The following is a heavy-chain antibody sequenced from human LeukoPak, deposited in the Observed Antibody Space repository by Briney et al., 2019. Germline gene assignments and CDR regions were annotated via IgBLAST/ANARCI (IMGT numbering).Heavy chain of an antibody. J-gene: IGHJ6*02. CDR3: ARGGYCSGGSCYSEFYYYGMDV. D-gene: IGHD2-15*01. CDR2: ISYDGSNK. CDR1: GFTFSSYA. V-gene: IGHV3-30*04. Sequence: PGGSLRLSRAASGFTFSSYAMHWVRQAPGKGLEWVAVISYDGSNKYYADSVKGRFTISRDNSKNTLYLQMNSLRAEDTAVHYCARGGYCSGGSCYSEFYYYGMDVWGQGTTVTVSS.